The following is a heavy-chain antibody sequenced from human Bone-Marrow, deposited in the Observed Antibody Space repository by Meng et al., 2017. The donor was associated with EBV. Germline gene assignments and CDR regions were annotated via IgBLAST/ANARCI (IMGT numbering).Heavy chain of an antibody. CDR3: ASESGRGYTPDY. CDR2: LIPMLGAP. J-gene: IGHJ4*02. D-gene: IGHD3-10*01. V-gene: IGHV1-69*06. Sequence: QGQLVHAGAEVKKPGSLVKVSCKTSGGTFSSDAISWVRQAPGQGLEWMGGLIPMLGAPNYAQKFQDRVTIIADKSTSIHYMELSSLRSDDTAVYYCASESGRGYTPDYWGRGALVTVSS. CDR1: GGTFSSDA.